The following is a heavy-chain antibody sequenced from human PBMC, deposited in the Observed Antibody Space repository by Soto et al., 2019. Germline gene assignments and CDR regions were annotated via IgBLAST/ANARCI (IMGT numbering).Heavy chain of an antibody. CDR2: IGASGGST. J-gene: IGHJ4*02. D-gene: IGHD6-19*01. Sequence: VQLLESGGGLVQPGGSLRLSCAVSGFTFSSYALSWVRQAPGKGLEWVSIIGASGGSTFYADSVKGRCTISRDNSKNTLYLQMNNLRAEDTAVYYCAKHFDSGCPDYWGQGTLVTVSS. CDR3: AKHFDSGCPDY. CDR1: GFTFSSYA. V-gene: IGHV3-23*01.